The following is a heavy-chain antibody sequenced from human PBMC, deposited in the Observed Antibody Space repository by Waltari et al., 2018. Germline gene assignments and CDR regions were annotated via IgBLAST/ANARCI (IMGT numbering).Heavy chain of an antibody. D-gene: IGHD3-22*01. CDR2: IYSGGST. CDR3: AKDRSGPIVVVPDGDMDV. J-gene: IGHJ6*03. CDR1: GFTFSSYA. Sequence: EVQLLESGGGLVQPGGSLRLSCAASGFTFSSYAMSWVRQAPGRGLEWVSVIYSGGSTDYADSGKVRVTSSRENSKDTVDLQMNSLRAEDTAVYYWAKDRSGPIVVVPDGDMDVWGKGTTVTV. V-gene: IGHV3-23*03.